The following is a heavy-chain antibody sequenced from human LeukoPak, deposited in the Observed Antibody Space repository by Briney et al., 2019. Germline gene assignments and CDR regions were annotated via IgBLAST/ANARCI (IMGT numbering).Heavy chain of an antibody. V-gene: IGHV4-4*07. D-gene: IGHD3-16*02. Sequence: SETLSLTCTVSGGSISSYYWSWIRQPAGKGLEWIGRIYTSGSTNYNPSLKSRVTMSVDTSKSQFSLKLSSVTAADTAVYYCALLYDYVWGSYLDYWGQGTLVTVSS. J-gene: IGHJ4*02. CDR3: ALLYDYVWGSYLDY. CDR2: IYTSGST. CDR1: GGSISSYY.